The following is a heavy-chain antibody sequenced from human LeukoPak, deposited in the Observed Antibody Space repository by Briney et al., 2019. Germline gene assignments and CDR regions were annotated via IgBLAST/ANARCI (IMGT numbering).Heavy chain of an antibody. J-gene: IGHJ6*02. CDR1: KYDFSSYG. CDR2: ISAHNGDI. Sequence: ASVKVSCKASKYDFSSYGISWVRQAPGQGLEWMGWISAHNGDIKYAQKFEGRVTMTTDTPTKTAYLEVRSLRLDDTAIYYCAGVGRIAVGVYGMDVWGQGTTVTVS. D-gene: IGHD6-19*01. CDR3: AGVGRIAVGVYGMDV. V-gene: IGHV1-18*01.